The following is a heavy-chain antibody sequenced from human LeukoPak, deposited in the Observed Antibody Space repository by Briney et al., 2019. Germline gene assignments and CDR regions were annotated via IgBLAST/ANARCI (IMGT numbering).Heavy chain of an antibody. D-gene: IGHD5-12*01. V-gene: IGHV3-23*01. CDR3: AKCFGGIMAMMDY. Sequence: GGSLRLSCAASGFTFSIYAMRCVRPAPGRGVECVSAICGSGGRTYYADSVKGRFNISRDNSKNTLYLQMHSLRAEDTGVYYCAKCFGGIMAMMDYWGQGTLVTVSS. CDR2: ICGSGGRT. J-gene: IGHJ4*02. CDR1: GFTFSIYA.